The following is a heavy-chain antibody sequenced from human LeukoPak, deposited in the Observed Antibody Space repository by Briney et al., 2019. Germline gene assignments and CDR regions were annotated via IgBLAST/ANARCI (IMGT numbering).Heavy chain of an antibody. Sequence: PSETLSLTCTVSGGSISSYYWSWIRQPPGKGLEWIGYIYYSGSTNYNPSLKSRVTISVDTSKNQFSLKLSSVTAADTAVYYCARGSHVDTAPPKDYWGQGTLVTVSS. V-gene: IGHV4-59*12. CDR2: IYYSGST. CDR3: ARGSHVDTAPPKDY. D-gene: IGHD5-18*01. CDR1: GGSISSYY. J-gene: IGHJ4*02.